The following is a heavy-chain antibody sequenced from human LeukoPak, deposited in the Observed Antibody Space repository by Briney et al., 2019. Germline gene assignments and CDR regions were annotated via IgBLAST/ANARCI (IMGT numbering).Heavy chain of an antibody. CDR1: GGSISSYY. CDR2: IYYSGST. Sequence: SETLSLTCTVSGGSISSYYWSWIRQPPGKGLEWIGYIYYSGSTNYNPSLKSRVTISVDTSKNQFSLKLSSVTAADTAVYYCARWTDTAMVNALYYFDYWGQGTLVTVSS. CDR3: ARWTDTAMVNALYYFDY. J-gene: IGHJ4*02. D-gene: IGHD5-18*01. V-gene: IGHV4-59*01.